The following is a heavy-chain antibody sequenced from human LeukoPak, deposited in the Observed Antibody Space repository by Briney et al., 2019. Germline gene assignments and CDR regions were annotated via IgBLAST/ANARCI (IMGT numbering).Heavy chain of an antibody. D-gene: IGHD1-26*01. J-gene: IGHJ4*02. CDR2: ISPDGSDT. V-gene: IGHV3-74*01. CDR3: VRGAYSGSLDY. CDR1: GFTLSSYW. Sequence: PGGSLRLSCAASGFTLSSYWMHWVRQGPGKGPVWVSRISPDGSDTSYADSVKGRFTISRDNAKNTPYLQMNSLRVEDTAVYYCVRGAYSGSLDYWGQGTLVTVSS.